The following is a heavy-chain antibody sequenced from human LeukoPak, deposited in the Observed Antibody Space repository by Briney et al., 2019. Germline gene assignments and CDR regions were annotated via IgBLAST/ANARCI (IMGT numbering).Heavy chain of an antibody. Sequence: PSETLSLTCTVSGGSISSSSYYWGWIRQPPGKGLEWIGNIYYSGSTYYNSSLKSRVTISVNTSKNQFSLKLTSVTAADTAVYYCARRVGSENSWFDPWGQGTLVTVSS. J-gene: IGHJ5*02. CDR2: IYYSGST. CDR3: ARRVGSENSWFDP. D-gene: IGHD3-10*01. V-gene: IGHV4-39*01. CDR1: GGSISSSSYY.